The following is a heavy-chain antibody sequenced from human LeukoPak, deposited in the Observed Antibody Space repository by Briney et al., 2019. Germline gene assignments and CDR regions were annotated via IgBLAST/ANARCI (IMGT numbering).Heavy chain of an antibody. CDR1: GYPIDNDCY. Sequence: SETLSLTCSVSGYPIDNDCYWGWIRQSPGKGLDWIAADIYLGSSFYNPSLEGRVSMALDKSKNQFSLELTSVTAADTAMYYCVRVREGYDQKYPDSWGQGILVTVSS. D-gene: IGHD2-2*01. CDR2: DIYLGSS. V-gene: IGHV4-38-2*02. J-gene: IGHJ4*02. CDR3: VRVREGYDQKYPDS.